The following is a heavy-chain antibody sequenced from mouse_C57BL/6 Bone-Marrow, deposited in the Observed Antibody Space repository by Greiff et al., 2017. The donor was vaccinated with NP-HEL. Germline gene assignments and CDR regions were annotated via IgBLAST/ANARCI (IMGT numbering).Heavy chain of an antibody. CDR3: TREVIYYYGSSPFDY. V-gene: IGHV5-9-1*02. CDR1: GFTFSSYA. D-gene: IGHD1-1*01. J-gene: IGHJ2*01. Sequence: DVQLVESGEGLVKPGGSLKLSCAASGFTFSSYAMSWVRQTPEKRLEWVAYISSGGDYIYYADTVKGRFTISRDNARNTLYLQMSSLKSEDTAMYYCTREVIYYYGSSPFDYWGQGTTLTVSS. CDR2: ISSGGDYI.